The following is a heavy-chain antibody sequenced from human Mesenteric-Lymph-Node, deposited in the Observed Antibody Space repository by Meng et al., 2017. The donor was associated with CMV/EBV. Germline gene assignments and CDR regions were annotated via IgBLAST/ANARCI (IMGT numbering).Heavy chain of an antibody. D-gene: IGHD5-12*01. J-gene: IGHJ4*02. CDR1: GFTFNTYA. CDR3: AKDPVRYSGYFFDY. V-gene: IGHV3-23*01. Sequence: GGSLRLSCAASGFTFNTYAMTWVRQAPGKGLEWVSTISGSGGTTYYADSVKGRFTISRDNSKNTLYLQMNSLRAEDTAVYYCAKDPVRYSGYFFDYWGQGTLVTVSS. CDR2: ISGSGGTT.